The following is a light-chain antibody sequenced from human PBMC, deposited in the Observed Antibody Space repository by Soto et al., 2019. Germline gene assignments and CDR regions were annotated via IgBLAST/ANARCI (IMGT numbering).Light chain of an antibody. Sequence: QSVLTQPASVSGSPGQSITISCTGASSDVGGYNYVSWYQQHPGKAPKLMIYDVSNRPSGVSMRFSGSKSGNTASLTISGLQAEDEAGYYCSSYTSSSTVVFGGGTKVTVL. V-gene: IGLV2-14*01. CDR2: DVS. CDR3: SSYTSSSTVV. J-gene: IGLJ2*01. CDR1: SSDVGGYNY.